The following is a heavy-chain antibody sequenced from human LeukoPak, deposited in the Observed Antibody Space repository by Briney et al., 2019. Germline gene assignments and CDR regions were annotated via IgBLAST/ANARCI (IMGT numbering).Heavy chain of an antibody. Sequence: SETLSLTCTVSGGSISSYYWSWIRQPPGKGLEWIGYIYYSGSTNYNPSLKSRVPISVDTSKNQFSLKLSSVTAADTAVYYCARHGVVGAKAYYYHYYGMDVWGQGTTVTVSS. J-gene: IGHJ6*02. V-gene: IGHV4-59*08. D-gene: IGHD1-26*01. CDR2: IYYSGST. CDR3: ARHGVVGAKAYYYHYYGMDV. CDR1: GGSISSYY.